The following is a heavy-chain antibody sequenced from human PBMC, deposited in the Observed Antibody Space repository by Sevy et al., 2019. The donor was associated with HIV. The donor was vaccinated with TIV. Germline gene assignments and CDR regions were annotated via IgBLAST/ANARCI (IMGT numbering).Heavy chain of an antibody. D-gene: IGHD4-17*01. Sequence: GGSLRLSCAASGLTFSSSAMHWVRQAPGKGLEWVAVISYDGSNKYYADSVKGRFTISRDNSKNTLYLQMNSLRAEDTAVYYCARERTTVTTAGYSYGFDYVDYWGQGTLVTVSS. J-gene: IGHJ4*02. CDR3: ARERTTVTTAGYSYGFDYVDY. CDR1: GLTFSSSA. V-gene: IGHV3-30-3*01. CDR2: ISYDGSNK.